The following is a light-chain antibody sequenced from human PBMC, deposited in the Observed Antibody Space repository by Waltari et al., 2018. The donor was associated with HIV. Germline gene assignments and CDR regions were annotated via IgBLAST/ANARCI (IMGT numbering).Light chain of an antibody. CDR2: EVT. J-gene: IGLJ1*01. V-gene: IGLV2-8*01. Sequence: QSVLTQPPSASGSPGQSVTITCTGTSSDIGGYNYISWYQQHPGKDPKLMIYEVTKRRSGVHDRFSASRSVNTASLTVSGLQGEDEADYYCSSYGGRSNYVVGTGTKVTVL. CDR1: SSDIGGYNY. CDR3: SSYGGRSNYV.